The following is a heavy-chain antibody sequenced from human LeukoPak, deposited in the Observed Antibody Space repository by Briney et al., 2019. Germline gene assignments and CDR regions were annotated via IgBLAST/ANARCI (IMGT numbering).Heavy chain of an antibody. V-gene: IGHV3-48*01. D-gene: IGHD2-15*01. CDR2: ISSSSSTI. CDR1: GFTFSSYS. CDR3: ARDGILIPFSFLGKYCSGGSCHHDAFDI. Sequence: GGSLRLSCAASGFTFSSYSMNWVRQAPGKGLEWVSYISSSSSTIYYADSVKGRFTISRDNAKNSLYLQMNSLRAEDTAVYYCARDGILIPFSFLGKYCSGGSCHHDAFDIWGQGIMVTVSS. J-gene: IGHJ3*02.